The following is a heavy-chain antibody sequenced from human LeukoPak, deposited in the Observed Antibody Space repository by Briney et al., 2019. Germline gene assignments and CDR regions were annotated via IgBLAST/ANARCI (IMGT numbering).Heavy chain of an antibody. CDR3: ARAPVDSSSWYFDY. Sequence: SETLSLTCTVSGGSINSGGYYWNWIRQRPGKGLEWIGNIYYSGSTNYNPSLKSRVTISVDTSKNQFSLKLSSVTAADTAVYYCARAPVDSSSWYFDYWGQGTLVTVSS. J-gene: IGHJ4*02. CDR1: GGSINSGGYY. D-gene: IGHD6-13*01. V-gene: IGHV4-61*08. CDR2: IYYSGST.